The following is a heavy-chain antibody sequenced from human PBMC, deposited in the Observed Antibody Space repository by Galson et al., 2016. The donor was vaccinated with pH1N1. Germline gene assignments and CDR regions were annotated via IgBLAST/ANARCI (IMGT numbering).Heavy chain of an antibody. CDR2: ISYDGNNE. J-gene: IGHJ3*02. CDR3: ARVRTTLTPRRALDI. V-gene: IGHV3-30*01. Sequence: SLRLSCAASGFTFNSYAMHWVRQAPGKGLEWVAGISYDGNNEYYAASVNGRFTISRDISDSTMFLQMNSLRAEDTARYYCARVRTTLTPRRALDIWGQGTMVAVSP. D-gene: IGHD4-17*01. CDR1: GFTFNSYA.